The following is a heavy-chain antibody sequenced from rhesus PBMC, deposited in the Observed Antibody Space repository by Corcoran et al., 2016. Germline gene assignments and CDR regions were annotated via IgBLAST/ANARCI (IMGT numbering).Heavy chain of an antibody. CDR1: GGSISGYYY. J-gene: IGHJ5-1*01. CDR2: IYGNSATT. V-gene: IGHV4-73*01. CDR3: ARATPYYYDSGPRFDV. Sequence: QVQLQQRGEGLVKPSETLSLTCAVYGGSISGYYYWSWIRQPPGKGLEWIGYIYGNSATTNYNPSLKNRVTISKDTSKNQFSLKLSSVTAADTAVYYCARATPYYYDSGPRFDVWGPGVLVTVSS. D-gene: IGHD3-28*01.